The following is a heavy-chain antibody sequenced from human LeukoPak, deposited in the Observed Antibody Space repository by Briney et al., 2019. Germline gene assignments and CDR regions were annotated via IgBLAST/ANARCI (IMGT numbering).Heavy chain of an antibody. D-gene: IGHD6-13*01. CDR3: ARATAIAAAGN. Sequence: WVRQAPGKGLEWVSSISSSSSYIYYADSVKGRFTISRDNAKNSLYLQMNSLRSDDTAVYYCARATAIAAAGNWGQGTLVTVSS. J-gene: IGHJ4*02. CDR2: ISSSSSYI. V-gene: IGHV3-21*04.